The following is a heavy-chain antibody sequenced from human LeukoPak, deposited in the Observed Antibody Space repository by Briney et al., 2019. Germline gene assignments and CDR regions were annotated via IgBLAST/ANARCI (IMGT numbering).Heavy chain of an antibody. CDR3: AKDRCSNGIGCYYYYMDV. CDR2: IRYDGGNT. V-gene: IGHV3-30*02. Sequence: GGSLRLSCAASGFIFSNYAMQWVRQAPGMGLEWVAFIRYDGGNTYYADSVKGRFTISRDNSKNTMYLQMNSLNAEDTAVYYCAKDRCSNGIGCYYYYMDVWGKGTTVTISS. CDR1: GFIFSNYA. J-gene: IGHJ6*03. D-gene: IGHD2-8*01.